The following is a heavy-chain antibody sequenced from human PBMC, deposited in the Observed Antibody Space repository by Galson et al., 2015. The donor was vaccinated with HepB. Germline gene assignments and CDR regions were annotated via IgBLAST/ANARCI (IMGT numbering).Heavy chain of an antibody. Sequence: SLRLSCAASGFTFSSYGMHWVRQAPGKGLEWVAVIWYDGSNKYYADSVKGRFTISRDNSKNTLYLQMNSLRAEDTAVYYCARAGDYVWGSYRPPPYYFDYWGQGTLVTVSS. CDR1: GFTFSSYG. D-gene: IGHD3-16*02. CDR3: ARAGDYVWGSYRPPPYYFDY. CDR2: IWYDGSNK. V-gene: IGHV3-33*01. J-gene: IGHJ4*02.